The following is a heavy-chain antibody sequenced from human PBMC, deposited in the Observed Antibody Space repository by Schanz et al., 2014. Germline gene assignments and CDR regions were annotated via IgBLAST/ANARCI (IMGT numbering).Heavy chain of an antibody. V-gene: IGHV3-74*02. Sequence: EVQLVESGGGLVQPGGSLRLSCAASGFTFTTNAMSWVRQPPGKGLEWVSRINSDGSTTIYADSVKGRFTISRDNAKNTLYLQMNSLRAEDTAVYYCARGTPFLCDYWGQGTLVTVSS. CDR3: ARGTPFLCDY. D-gene: IGHD3-16*01. CDR1: GFTFTTNA. CDR2: INSDGSTT. J-gene: IGHJ4*02.